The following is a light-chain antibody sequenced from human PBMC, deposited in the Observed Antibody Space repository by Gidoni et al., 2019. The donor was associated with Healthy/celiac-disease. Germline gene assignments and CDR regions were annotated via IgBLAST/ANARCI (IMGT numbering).Light chain of an antibody. J-gene: IGKJ3*01. CDR3: QQYNSYPST. CDR1: QSISSW. V-gene: IGKV1-5*03. Sequence: DIQMTQSPSTLSASVGDRVTITCRASQSISSWLAWYQQKPGKAPKLLIYKASSLESGVPSRFSGSGSGTEVTLTISSLQPDDFATYYCQQYNSYPSTFGPGTKVDIK. CDR2: KAS.